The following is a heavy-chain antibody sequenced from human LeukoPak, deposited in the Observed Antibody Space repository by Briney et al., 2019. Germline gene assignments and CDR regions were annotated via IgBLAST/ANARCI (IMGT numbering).Heavy chain of an antibody. CDR2: IVVGSGNT. V-gene: IGHV1-58*02. Sequence: GTSVKVSCKASGFTFTSSAMQWVRQARGHRLEWIGWIVVGSGNTNYAQQFQERVTITRDMSTSTAYMELSSLRSEDTAVYYCAADLSSGWYGGYFDYWGQGTLVTVSS. CDR1: GFTFTSSA. D-gene: IGHD6-19*01. CDR3: AADLSSGWYGGYFDY. J-gene: IGHJ4*02.